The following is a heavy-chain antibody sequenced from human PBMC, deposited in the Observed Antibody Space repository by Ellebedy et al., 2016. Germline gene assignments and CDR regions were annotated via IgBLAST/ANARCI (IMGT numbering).Heavy chain of an antibody. CDR2: ISATGERT. CDR1: GLAIANFF. CDR3: YYGHYSAS. J-gene: IGHJ4*02. Sequence: GESLKISXAPSGLAIANFFMSWVRQAPGKGLEWVSTISATGERTYFADSVKGRFTISRDNSRDTLYLQMNSLRAEDTAVYYCYYGHYSASWGQGTLVTVSS. D-gene: IGHD4-17*01. V-gene: IGHV3-23*01.